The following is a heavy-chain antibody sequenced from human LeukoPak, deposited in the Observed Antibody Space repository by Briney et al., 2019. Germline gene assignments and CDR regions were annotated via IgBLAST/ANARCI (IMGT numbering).Heavy chain of an antibody. CDR3: ARQYYDGSGYYPWYFDY. CDR2: VYYSGST. D-gene: IGHD3-22*01. Sequence: SETLSLTCTVSGGSFSSTTYYWGWIRQPPGKGLEWIGSVYYSGSTYYNQSLKSRVTISVDTSKNQFSLKLTSVTAADTAVYYCARQYYDGSGYYPWYFDYWGQGTLVTVSS. CDR1: GGSFSSTTYY. V-gene: IGHV4-39*01. J-gene: IGHJ4*02.